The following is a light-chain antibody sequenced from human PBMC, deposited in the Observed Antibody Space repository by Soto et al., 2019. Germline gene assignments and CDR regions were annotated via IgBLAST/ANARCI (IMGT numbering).Light chain of an antibody. J-gene: IGKJ1*01. Sequence: EIVLTQSPGTLSLSPGERATLSCRASQSVSSNYLAWYQQKPGQAPRLLIYGASSRATGIPDRFSGSGSGTDFTLTISRLEPEDFALYYCQQYGSSRWTFGQGTKVEI. CDR1: QSVSSNY. V-gene: IGKV3-20*01. CDR2: GAS. CDR3: QQYGSSRWT.